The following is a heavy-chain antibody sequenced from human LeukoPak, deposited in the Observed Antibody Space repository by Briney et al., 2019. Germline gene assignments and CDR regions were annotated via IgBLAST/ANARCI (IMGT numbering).Heavy chain of an antibody. CDR1: GGSISSYY. CDR3: ARLREMANAFDI. CDR2: IYYSGST. V-gene: IGHV4-59*08. D-gene: IGHD5-24*01. J-gene: IGHJ3*02. Sequence: PSETLSLTCTVSGGSISSYYWSWIRQPPGKGLEWIGYIYYSGSTNYNPSLKSRVTISVDTSKNQFSLKLSSVTAADTAVYYCARLREMANAFDIWGQGTMVTVSS.